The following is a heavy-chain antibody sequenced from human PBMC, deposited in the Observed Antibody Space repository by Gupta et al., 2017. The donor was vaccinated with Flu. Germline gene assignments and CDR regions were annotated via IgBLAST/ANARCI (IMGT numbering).Heavy chain of an antibody. J-gene: IGHJ6*02. D-gene: IGHD2-2*01. CDR1: SYS. V-gene: IGHV1-3*01. CDR2: INAGNGNT. Sequence: SYSMHWVRQAPGQRLEWMGWINAGNGNTKYSQKFQGRVTITWDTSASTAYMELSSLRSEDTAVYYCARDPSTNYAVIGMVVWGQGTTVTVS. CDR3: ARDPSTNYAVIGMVV.